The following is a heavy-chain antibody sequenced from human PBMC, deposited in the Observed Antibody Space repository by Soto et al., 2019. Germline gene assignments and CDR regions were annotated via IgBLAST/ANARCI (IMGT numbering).Heavy chain of an antibody. J-gene: IGHJ4*02. CDR2: IHYSGST. Sequence: SETLSLTCTVSGGSITSNSYYWNWIRQHPGKGLEWIGYIHYSGSTYYNPSLKSRITISVDSSKSQFSLRLTSVTAADKAVYYCATTSGIALPVESWGQGTLVTVSS. V-gene: IGHV4-31*03. CDR1: GGSITSNSYY. CDR3: ATTSGIALPVES. D-gene: IGHD6-13*01.